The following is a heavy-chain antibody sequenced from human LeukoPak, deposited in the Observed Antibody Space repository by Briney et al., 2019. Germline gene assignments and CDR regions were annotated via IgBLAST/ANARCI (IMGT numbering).Heavy chain of an antibody. CDR2: IYYSGST. Sequence: SETLSLTCTVSGGSISSYYWSWIRQLPGKGLEWIGYIYYSGSTNYNPSLKSRVTISVDTSKNQFSLKLSSVTAADTAVYYCARSRLGAADNLDYWGQGTLVTVSS. CDR1: GGSISSYY. D-gene: IGHD6-13*01. V-gene: IGHV4-59*08. J-gene: IGHJ4*02. CDR3: ARSRLGAADNLDY.